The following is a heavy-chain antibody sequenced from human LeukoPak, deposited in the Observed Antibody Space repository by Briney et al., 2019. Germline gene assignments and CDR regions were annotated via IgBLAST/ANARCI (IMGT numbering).Heavy chain of an antibody. CDR2: IYYSGST. V-gene: IGHV4-59*01. CDR3: ARNYGGNSGANYYYGMDV. CDR1: GGSISSYY. J-gene: IGHJ6*02. D-gene: IGHD4-23*01. Sequence: SETLSLTCTVSGGSISSYYWSWIRQPPGKGLEWIGYIYYSGSTNYNPSLKSRVTISVDTSKNQFSLKLSSVTAADTAVYYCARNYGGNSGANYYYGMDVWGQGTTVTVSS.